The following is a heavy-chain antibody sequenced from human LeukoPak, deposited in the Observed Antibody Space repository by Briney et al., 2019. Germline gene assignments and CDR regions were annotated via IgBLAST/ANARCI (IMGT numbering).Heavy chain of an antibody. D-gene: IGHD3-10*01. V-gene: IGHV3-53*01. J-gene: IGHJ6*03. CDR2: YSGGST. CDR3: ASGSGSYRTPYYYMDV. Sequence: GSLILSCVAAGSTVSSNYICCGRQAPGKGVEWVFYSGGSTYYADSVKGRFTIPRDNSKNTLYLQMNSLRAEDTAVYYCASGSGSYRTPYYYMDVWGTGTTVSVSS. CDR1: GSTVSSNY.